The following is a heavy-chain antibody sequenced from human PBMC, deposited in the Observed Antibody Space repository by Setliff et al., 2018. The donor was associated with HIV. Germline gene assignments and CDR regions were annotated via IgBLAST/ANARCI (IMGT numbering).Heavy chain of an antibody. D-gene: IGHD6-19*01. CDR1: GFTFSSRW. V-gene: IGHV3-7*03. J-gene: IGHJ4*02. Sequence: GESLKISCAASGFTFSSRWMTWVRQAPGKGLEWVANIKQDGSENYFVDSVKGRFTISRDNAKNSLYLQMNSLRAEDTAVYYCANMQWASNAWYSFDYWGQGALVTVSS. CDR3: ANMQWASNAWYSFDY. CDR2: IKQDGSEN.